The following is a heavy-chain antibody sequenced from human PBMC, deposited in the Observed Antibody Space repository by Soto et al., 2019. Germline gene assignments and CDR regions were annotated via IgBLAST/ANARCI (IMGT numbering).Heavy chain of an antibody. J-gene: IGHJ4*02. Sequence: QITLKESGPTLVKPTQTLTLTCTFSGFSLSAPAVGVNWIRQPPGKALELLALIYWNDDKQYSPSLQSRLTITKDTSKHQVVLTMTNMDPVDTATYFCAHGSGWLSDYWCQGTLVTVYS. CDR1: GFSLSAPAVG. D-gene: IGHD6-19*01. CDR2: IYWNDDK. V-gene: IGHV2-5*01. CDR3: AHGSGWLSDY.